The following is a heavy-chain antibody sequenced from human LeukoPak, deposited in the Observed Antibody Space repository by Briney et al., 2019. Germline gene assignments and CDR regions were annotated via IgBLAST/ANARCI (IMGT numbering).Heavy chain of an antibody. CDR3: AKSVAGTRRSVWFDP. CDR2: INPSGGST. D-gene: IGHD6-19*01. J-gene: IGHJ5*02. CDR1: GYTFTSYY. V-gene: IGHV1-46*01. Sequence: GASVKVSCKASGYTFTSYYMHWVRQAPGQGLEWMGLINPSGGSTRYAQKFQGRVTMTRDTSTSTVYMELSSLRSEDTAVYHCAKSVAGTRRSVWFDPWGQGTLVTVSS.